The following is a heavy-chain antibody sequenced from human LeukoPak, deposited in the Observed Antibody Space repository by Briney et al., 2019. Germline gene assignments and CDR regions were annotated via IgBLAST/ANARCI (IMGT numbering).Heavy chain of an antibody. CDR3: ARHAYSSGWYSAEYFHH. CDR2: INHSGST. J-gene: IGHJ1*01. Sequence: PSETLSLTCAVYGGSFSGYYWSWIRQPPGKGLEWIGEINHSGSTNYNPSLKSRVTISVDTSKNQFSLRLSSVTAADTAVYYCARHAYSSGWYSAEYFHHWGQGTLVTVSS. D-gene: IGHD6-19*01. V-gene: IGHV4-34*01. CDR1: GGSFSGYY.